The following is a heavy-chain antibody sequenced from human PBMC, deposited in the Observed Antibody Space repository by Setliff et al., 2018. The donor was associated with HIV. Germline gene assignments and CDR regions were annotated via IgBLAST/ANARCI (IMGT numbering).Heavy chain of an antibody. CDR3: ARDGSYYDSSAYLGGRYYYYGMDV. CDR1: GGSISSSSYY. Sequence: SETLSLTCTVSGGSISSSSYYWGWIRQPPGKGLEWIANIFYSGSSYYDPSLKSRVTISVDTSKNQFSLKLSSVTAADTAVYYCARDGSYYDSSAYLGGRYYYYGMDVWGQGTTVTVSS. D-gene: IGHD3-22*01. CDR2: IFYSGSS. J-gene: IGHJ6*02. V-gene: IGHV4-39*07.